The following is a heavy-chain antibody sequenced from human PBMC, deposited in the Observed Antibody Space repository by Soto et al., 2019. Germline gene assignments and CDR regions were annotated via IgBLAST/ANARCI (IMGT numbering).Heavy chain of an antibody. CDR1: GYTFTNYG. CDR2: ISVNNGNT. Sequence: ASVKVSCKASGYTFTNYGISWVRQAPGQGLEWMGWISVNNGNTKYAQKFQGRVTMTTNTSISTAYMELSSLRSEDTAVYYCARVLDFWSIAVDVWGQGTTVTVSS. D-gene: IGHD3-3*01. CDR3: ARVLDFWSIAVDV. V-gene: IGHV1-18*04. J-gene: IGHJ6*02.